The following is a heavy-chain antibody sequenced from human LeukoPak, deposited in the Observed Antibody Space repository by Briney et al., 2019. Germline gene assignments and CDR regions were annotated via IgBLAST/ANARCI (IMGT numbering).Heavy chain of an antibody. CDR3: ARDQWYSSSWSTEGY. CDR2: IIPILGIA. Sequence: SVKVSCKASGGTFSSYAISWVRQAPGQGLEWMGRIIPILGIANYAQEFQGRVTITADKSTSTAYMELSSLRSEDTAVYYCARDQWYSSSWSTEGYWGQGTLVTVSS. CDR1: GGTFSSYA. D-gene: IGHD6-13*01. V-gene: IGHV1-69*04. J-gene: IGHJ4*02.